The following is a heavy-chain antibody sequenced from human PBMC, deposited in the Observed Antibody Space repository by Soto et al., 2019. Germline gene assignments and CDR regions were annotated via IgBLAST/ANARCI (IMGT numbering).Heavy chain of an antibody. V-gene: IGHV3-53*01. J-gene: IGHJ1*01. CDR3: ARDRVESRSPDYFQH. D-gene: IGHD2-15*01. CDR2: IYSGGST. Sequence: EVQLVESGGGLIQPGGSLRLSCAASGFTVSSNYMSWVRQAPGKGLEWVSVIYSGGSTYYADSVKGRFTISRDNSKNPLYLQMNSLRAEDTAVYYCARDRVESRSPDYFQHWGQGTLVTVSS. CDR1: GFTVSSNY.